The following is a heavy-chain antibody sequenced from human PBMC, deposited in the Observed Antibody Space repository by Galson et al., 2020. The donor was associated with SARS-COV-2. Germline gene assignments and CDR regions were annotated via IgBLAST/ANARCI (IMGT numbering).Heavy chain of an antibody. J-gene: IGHJ4*02. CDR3: ARDPYYFDRSGYRLYHFDY. CDR2: ISFTGST. Sequence: ASETLSLTCTVSGGSIGSHQWSWIRQPPGQGLEWIGYISFTGSTKYNPSLEGRVTISLDTSKNQFSLRLHSLTAADTAVYYCARDPYYFDRSGYRLYHFDYWGQGTLVTVSS. CDR1: GGSIGSHQ. D-gene: IGHD3-22*01. V-gene: IGHV4-59*11.